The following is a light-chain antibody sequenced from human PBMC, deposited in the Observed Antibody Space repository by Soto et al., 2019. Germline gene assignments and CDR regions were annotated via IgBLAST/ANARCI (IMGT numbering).Light chain of an antibody. CDR2: EVT. CDR3: SSHAGINNVV. CDR1: SSDVGGYNY. Sequence: QSALTQPPSASGSPGLSVTISCTGTSSDVGGYNYVSWYQQHPGKAPKLMIYEVTKRPSGVPDRFSGSKSGNTASLTVSGLLAEDEADYYCSSHAGINNVVFGGGTKLTVL. V-gene: IGLV2-8*01. J-gene: IGLJ3*02.